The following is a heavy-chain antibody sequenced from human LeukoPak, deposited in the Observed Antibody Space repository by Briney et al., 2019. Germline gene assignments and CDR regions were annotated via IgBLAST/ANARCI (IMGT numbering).Heavy chain of an antibody. Sequence: GEALKISFKDSGYSFTSYLIGWVRQMPGKGLEGMGIIYPGDSDTRYSPSFQGKVTISADKTINTPYLQWSSLKASDTAIYYCARRGEAMDPFDYWGQGTLVTVSS. CDR2: IYPGDSDT. CDR1: GYSFTSYL. CDR3: ARRGEAMDPFDY. J-gene: IGHJ4*02. D-gene: IGHD5-18*01. V-gene: IGHV5-51*01.